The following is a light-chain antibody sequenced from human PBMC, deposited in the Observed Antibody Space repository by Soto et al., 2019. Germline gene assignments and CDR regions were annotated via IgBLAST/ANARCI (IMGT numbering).Light chain of an antibody. J-gene: IGKJ1*01. CDR1: ESVSSN. CDR2: GAS. Sequence: EIVMTQSPATLSPSPGERATLSCRASESVSSNLAWYQQKAGQAPRLLIYGASTRATGIPARLSGSGSGTEFTLTISSMQSEDFAVYYCQQYSIWRTFGQGTKVDIK. CDR3: QQYSIWRT. V-gene: IGKV3-15*01.